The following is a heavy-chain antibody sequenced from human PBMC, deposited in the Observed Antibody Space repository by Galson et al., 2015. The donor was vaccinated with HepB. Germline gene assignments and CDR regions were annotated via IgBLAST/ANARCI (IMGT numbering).Heavy chain of an antibody. Sequence: SLRLSCAASGFTFSSYGMHWVRQAPGKGLEWVAFIRYDGSNKYYADSVKGRFTISRDNSKNTLYLQMNSLRAEDTAVYYCAKGEPGIAVADLFDYWGQGTLVTVSS. CDR1: GFTFSSYG. J-gene: IGHJ4*02. CDR2: IRYDGSNK. D-gene: IGHD6-19*01. CDR3: AKGEPGIAVADLFDY. V-gene: IGHV3-30*02.